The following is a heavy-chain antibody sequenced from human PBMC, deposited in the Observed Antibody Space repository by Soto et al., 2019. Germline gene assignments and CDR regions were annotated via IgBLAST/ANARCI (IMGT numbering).Heavy chain of an antibody. Sequence: QVQLVQSGAEVKKPGASVKLSCRTSGYTFTHYYIHWVRQAPGQGLEWLAIINPASGSTNYAQDFQGQGTLTIDTSTTTGYLELSGLRAEDTAIFYCARDLAAGDHWGQGTLVTVSS. CDR3: ARDLAAGDH. D-gene: IGHD6-13*01. CDR2: INPASGST. CDR1: GYTFTHYY. V-gene: IGHV1-46*01. J-gene: IGHJ4*02.